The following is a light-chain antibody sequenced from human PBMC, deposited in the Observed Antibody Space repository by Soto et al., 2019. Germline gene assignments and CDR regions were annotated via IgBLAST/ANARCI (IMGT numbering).Light chain of an antibody. Sequence: EIVLTQSPGTLSLSPGERAILTCRASESVTSNYLAWYQQRPDQAPRLLIYGASTRATGIPDRFSGSGSGTDFTLTISRLAPEDFAMYYCHQYGSSPLTFGPGTKVDIK. J-gene: IGKJ3*01. CDR3: HQYGSSPLT. V-gene: IGKV3-20*01. CDR2: GAS. CDR1: ESVTSNY.